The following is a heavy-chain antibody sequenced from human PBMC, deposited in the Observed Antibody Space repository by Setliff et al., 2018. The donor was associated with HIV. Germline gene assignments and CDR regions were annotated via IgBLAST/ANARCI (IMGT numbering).Heavy chain of an antibody. CDR1: GGSIKSGAYY. J-gene: IGHJ3*02. D-gene: IGHD2-2*01. Sequence: SETLSLTCTVSGGSIKSGAYYWSWIRQHPGRGLEWIGYIYYTGSSYFTPSLKSRLHLSVDTSKNQFSLDLTSVTAADPAVYFCATIRAPYCSSTGRFWGAFVIWGQGTLVTVSS. V-gene: IGHV4-31*03. CDR3: ATIRAPYCSSTGRFWGAFVI. CDR2: IYYTGSS.